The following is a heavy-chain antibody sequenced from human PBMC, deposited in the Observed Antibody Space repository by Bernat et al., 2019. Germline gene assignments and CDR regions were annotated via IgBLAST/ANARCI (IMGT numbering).Heavy chain of an antibody. Sequence: EVQLVESGGGLVQPGGSLKLSCAASGFTFSGSAMHWVRQASGKGLEWVGRIRSKANSYATADAASVKGRFTISRDDSKNTAYMQMNSLKTEDTAVYYCTRPKEYGGSYLWGQGTLVTVSS. CDR1: GFTFSGSA. V-gene: IGHV3-73*01. D-gene: IGHD1-26*01. CDR3: TRPKEYGGSYL. J-gene: IGHJ5*02. CDR2: IRSKANSYAT.